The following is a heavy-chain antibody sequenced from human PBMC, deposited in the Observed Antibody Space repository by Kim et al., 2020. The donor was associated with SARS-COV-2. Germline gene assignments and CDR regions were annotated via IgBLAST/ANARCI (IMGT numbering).Heavy chain of an antibody. J-gene: IGHJ6*02. CDR2: ISGSGGST. Sequence: GGSLRLSCAASGFTFSSYAMSWVRQAPGKGLEWVSAISGSGGSTYYADSVKGRFTISRDNSKNTLYLQMNSLRAEDTAVYYCAKDPHSGWYRLDYYYYGMDVWGQGTTVTVSS. CDR1: GFTFSSYA. D-gene: IGHD6-19*01. V-gene: IGHV3-23*01. CDR3: AKDPHSGWYRLDYYYYGMDV.